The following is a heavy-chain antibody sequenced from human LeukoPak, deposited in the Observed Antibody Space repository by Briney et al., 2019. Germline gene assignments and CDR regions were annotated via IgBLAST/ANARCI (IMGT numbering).Heavy chain of an antibody. V-gene: IGHV3-33*01. D-gene: IGHD6-19*01. CDR2: IWYDGSNT. Sequence: GGSLRLSCAASGFTFSSYGMHWVRQAPGKGREGVAVIWYDGSNTYYADSVKGRFTISRDNYKDTLFLQLNSLRAEDTAVYYCASQGPEGTSGWYWGQGTLVTVSS. CDR1: GFTFSSYG. CDR3: ASQGPEGTSGWY. J-gene: IGHJ4*02.